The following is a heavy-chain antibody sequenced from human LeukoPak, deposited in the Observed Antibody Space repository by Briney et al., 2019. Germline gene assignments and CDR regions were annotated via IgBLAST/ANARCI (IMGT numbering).Heavy chain of an antibody. CDR2: IIQDGSEK. Sequence: GGSLRLSCAASGFTSSFYWMSWVRQAPGEGLEWVANIIQDGSEKNYVDSVKGRFTISRDNAKNSLYLQMNSLRAEDTAVYYCARDTNSSVRRRLGYMDAWGIGTTVTVSS. V-gene: IGHV3-7*01. D-gene: IGHD3-22*01. CDR3: ARDTNSSVRRRLGYMDA. J-gene: IGHJ6*03. CDR1: GFTSSFYW.